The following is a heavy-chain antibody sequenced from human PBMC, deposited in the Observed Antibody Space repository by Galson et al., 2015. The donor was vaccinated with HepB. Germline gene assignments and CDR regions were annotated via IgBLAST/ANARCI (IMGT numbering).Heavy chain of an antibody. CDR1: GFTFSSYS. CDR2: SSSSSYT. Sequence: SLRLSCAASGFTFSSYSMNWVRQAPGKGLEWVSSSSSSSYTNYADSVKGRFTISRDNAKNSLYLQMNSLRAEDTAVYYCARVTHWFDPWGQGTLVTVSS. V-gene: IGHV3-21*01. D-gene: IGHD3-16*01. J-gene: IGHJ5*02. CDR3: ARVTHWFDP.